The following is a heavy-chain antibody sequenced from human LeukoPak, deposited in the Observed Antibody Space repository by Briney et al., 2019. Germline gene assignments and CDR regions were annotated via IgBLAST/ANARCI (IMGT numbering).Heavy chain of an antibody. D-gene: IGHD2-15*01. CDR2: LSAGGGST. J-gene: IGHJ3*02. V-gene: IGHV3-23*01. Sequence: GGSLRLSCAASGFTFSNYAMNWVRQAPGKGLEWVSGLSAGGGSTYYADSVKGRVIISRDNTENTLYLEMNSLRVEDTAVYYCAKDRYCSGGSCYADALDIWGQGTLVTASS. CDR3: AKDRYCSGGSCYADALDI. CDR1: GFTFSNYA.